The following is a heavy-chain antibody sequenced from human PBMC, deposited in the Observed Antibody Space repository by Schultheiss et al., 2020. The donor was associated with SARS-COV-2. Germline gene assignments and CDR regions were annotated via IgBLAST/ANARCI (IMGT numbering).Heavy chain of an antibody. CDR2: INPNSGGT. V-gene: IGHV1-2*02. CDR1: GYTFTGYY. D-gene: IGHD5-24*01. Sequence: ASVKVSCKASGYTFTGYYMHWVRQAPGQGLEWMGWINPNSGGTNYAQKFQGRVTMTRDTSISTAYMELSRLRSDDTAVCYCARDRKMATISDIWGQGTMVTVSS. J-gene: IGHJ3*02. CDR3: ARDRKMATISDI.